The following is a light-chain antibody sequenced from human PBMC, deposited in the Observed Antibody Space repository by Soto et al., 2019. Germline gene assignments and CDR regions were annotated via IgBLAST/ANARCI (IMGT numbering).Light chain of an antibody. J-gene: IGKJ1*01. V-gene: IGKV3-15*01. Sequence: EIVMTQSPATLSVSPGERATLSCRASQSVSSNLAWYQKKPGQAPRLLIYGASTRATGIPARFSGSGSGTELTLTISSLQSEDFAVYYCQQYNNWPPKWTFGQGTKVEIK. CDR2: GAS. CDR3: QQYNNWPPKWT. CDR1: QSVSSN.